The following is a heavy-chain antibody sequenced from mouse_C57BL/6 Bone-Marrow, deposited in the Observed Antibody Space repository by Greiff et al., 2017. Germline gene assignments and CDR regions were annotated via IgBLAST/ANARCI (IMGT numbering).Heavy chain of an antibody. CDR2: INPRGGNT. CDR3: AKNYYGSSYYY. J-gene: IGHJ2*01. Sequence: VQLQQSGAELAKPGASVKLSCKASGYTFTSYWMHWVKQRPGQGLEWIGYINPRGGNTKYNQKFKDKATLTADKSSSTAYMQLSSLTYEDSAVYYCAKNYYGSSYYYWGQGTTLTVSS. CDR1: GYTFTSYW. D-gene: IGHD1-1*01. V-gene: IGHV1-7*01.